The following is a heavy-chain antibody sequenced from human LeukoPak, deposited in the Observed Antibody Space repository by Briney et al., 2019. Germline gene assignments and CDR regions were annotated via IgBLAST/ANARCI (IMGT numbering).Heavy chain of an antibody. D-gene: IGHD2-2*02. CDR1: GGSISTYY. CDR2: IYYSGST. J-gene: IGHJ3*02. CDR3: AREPPCSSTTCYRGDAFDI. V-gene: IGHV4-59*01. Sequence: SETLSLTCTVSGGSISTYYWSWIRQPPGEGLEWIGYIYYSGSTNYNPSLKSRVTISVDTSKNQFSLKLSSVTAADTAVYYCAREPPCSSTTCYRGDAFDIWGQGTMVTVSS.